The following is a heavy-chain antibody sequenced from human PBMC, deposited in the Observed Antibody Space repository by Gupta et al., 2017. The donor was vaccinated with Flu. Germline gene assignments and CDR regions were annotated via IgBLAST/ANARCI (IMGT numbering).Heavy chain of an antibody. D-gene: IGHD1-26*01. J-gene: IGHJ5*02. CDR2: INKDGSIT. CDR3: ARGGYSGSYYRFDP. Sequence: EGQLVESGGGLVQPGGSLRLSCAASGFAFTNYWLHWFRQVPGKGLTWVSRINKDGSITGYAASVKGRFTISRDNAKNTVFLQMNSPRAEDTAIYYCARGGYSGSYYRFDPWGQGTLVTVSS. CDR1: GFAFTNYW. V-gene: IGHV3-74*01.